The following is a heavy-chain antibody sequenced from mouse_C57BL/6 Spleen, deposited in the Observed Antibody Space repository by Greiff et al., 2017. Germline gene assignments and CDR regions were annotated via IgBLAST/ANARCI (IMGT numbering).Heavy chain of an antibody. J-gene: IGHJ1*03. CDR2: IYPGDGDT. CDR3: ASRNYYGSSHWYVDV. V-gene: IGHV1-80*01. CDR1: GYAFSSYW. D-gene: IGHD1-1*01. Sequence: VQLQQSGAELVKPGASVKISCKASGYAFSSYWMNWVKQRPGKGLEWIGQIYPGDGDTNYNGKFKGKATLTADKSSSTAYMQLSSLTSEDSAVYFCASRNYYGSSHWYVDVWGTGTTVTVSS.